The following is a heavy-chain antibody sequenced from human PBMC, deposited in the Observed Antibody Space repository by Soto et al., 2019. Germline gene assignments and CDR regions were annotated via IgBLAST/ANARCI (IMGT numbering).Heavy chain of an antibody. J-gene: IGHJ5*02. V-gene: IGHV1-69*13. CDR1: GGTFSSYA. CDR2: IIPIFGTA. CDR3: ARGRRYCSGGSCYPSANWFDP. D-gene: IGHD2-15*01. Sequence: SVKVSCKASGGTFSSYAISWVRQAPGQGLEWMGGIIPIFGTANYAQKFQGRVTITADESTSTAYMELSSLRSEDTAVYYCARGRRYCSGGSCYPSANWFDPWGQGTLVTVSS.